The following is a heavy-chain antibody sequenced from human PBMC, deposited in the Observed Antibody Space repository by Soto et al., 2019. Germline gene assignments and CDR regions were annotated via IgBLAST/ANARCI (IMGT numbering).Heavy chain of an antibody. D-gene: IGHD6-19*01. CDR1: GYTFTSYY. Sequence: ASVKVSCKASGYTFTSYYMHWVRQAPGQGLEWMGIINPSGGSTSYAQEFQGRVTMTRDTSTSTVYMELSSLRSEDTAVYYCATAPGYSSGWYLFQHWGQGTLVTVSS. V-gene: IGHV1-46*01. CDR2: INPSGGST. CDR3: ATAPGYSSGWYLFQH. J-gene: IGHJ1*01.